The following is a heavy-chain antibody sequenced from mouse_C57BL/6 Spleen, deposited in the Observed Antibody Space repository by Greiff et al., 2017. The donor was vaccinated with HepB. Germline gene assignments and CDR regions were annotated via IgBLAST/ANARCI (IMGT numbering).Heavy chain of an antibody. CDR2: IYPGDGET. D-gene: IGHD1-1*01. V-gene: IGHV1-82*01. J-gene: IGHJ1*03. CDR1: GYAFSSSW. Sequence: QVQLQQSGPELVKPGASVKISCKASGYAFSSSWMNWVKQRPGKGLEWIGRIYPGDGETNYNGKFKGKATLTEDQSSSTAYMQLSSLTSEDSAVYFCASTTTVVSRYFDVWGTGTTVTVSS. CDR3: ASTTTVVSRYFDV.